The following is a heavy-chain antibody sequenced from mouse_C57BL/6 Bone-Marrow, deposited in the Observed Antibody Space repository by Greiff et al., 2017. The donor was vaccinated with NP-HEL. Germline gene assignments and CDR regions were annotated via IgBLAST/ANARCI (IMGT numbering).Heavy chain of an antibody. CDR2: IDPSDSYT. CDR1: GYTFTSYW. V-gene: IGHV1-59*01. Sequence: QVQLKQPGAELVRPGTSVKLSCKASGYTFTSYWMHWVKQRPGQGLEWIGVIDPSDSYTNYNQKFKGKATLTVDTSSSTAYMQLSSLTSEDSAVYYCARDGMGSNYAMDYWGQGTSVTVSS. D-gene: IGHD1-1*01. CDR3: ARDGMGSNYAMDY. J-gene: IGHJ4*01.